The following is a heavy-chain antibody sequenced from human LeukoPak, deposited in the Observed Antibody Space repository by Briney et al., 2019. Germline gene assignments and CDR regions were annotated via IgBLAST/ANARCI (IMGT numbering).Heavy chain of an antibody. V-gene: IGHV1-8*01. D-gene: IGHD6-19*01. CDR2: MNPNSGNT. CDR3: ARGCSSGWYGYYYYYMDV. CDR1: GYTFTSYD. Sequence: VASVKVSCKASGYTFTSYDINWVRQATGQGLEWMGWMNPNSGNTGYAQKFQGRVTMTRNTSISTAYMELSSLRSEDTAAYYCARGCSSGWYGYYYYYMDVWGKGTTVTISS. J-gene: IGHJ6*03.